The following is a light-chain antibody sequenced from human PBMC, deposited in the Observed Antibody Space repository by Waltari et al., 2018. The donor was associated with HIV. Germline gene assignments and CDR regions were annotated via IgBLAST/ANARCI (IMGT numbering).Light chain of an antibody. CDR2: YDG. Sequence: SYVLTQTPSVSVAPGKTATLTCEGSDIGTRSVHWYRQKPGQAPGLVIYYDGERPSGIAERFSGSNSGNTATLTISRVGVGDEADYYCQVWDANTDVVFGTGTKLTVL. V-gene: IGLV3-21*04. J-gene: IGLJ2*01. CDR1: DIGTRS. CDR3: QVWDANTDVV.